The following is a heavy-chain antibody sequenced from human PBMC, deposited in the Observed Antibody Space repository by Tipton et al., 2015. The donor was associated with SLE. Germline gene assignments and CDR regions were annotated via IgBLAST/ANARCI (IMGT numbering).Heavy chain of an antibody. CDR2: SNPSGST. CDR1: GGSFSGYY. J-gene: IGHJ6*03. CDR3: ARDVMGRTTTDRGTYQYYYYMDF. D-gene: IGHD3-10*01. Sequence: TLSLTCAVYGGSFSGYYWSWIRQPPGKGLEWIGESNPSGSTNYNPSLKSRVTISVDTSKNQFSLKLSSVTAADTAVYYCARDVMGRTTTDRGTYQYYYYMDFWGKGTTVTVSS. V-gene: IGHV4-34*09.